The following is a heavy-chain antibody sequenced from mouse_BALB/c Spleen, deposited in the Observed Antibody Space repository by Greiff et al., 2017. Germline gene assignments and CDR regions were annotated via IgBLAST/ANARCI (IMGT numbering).Heavy chain of an antibody. CDR1: SYTFTSYW. CDR2: INPSNGRT. J-gene: IGHJ3*01. V-gene: IGHV1S81*02. D-gene: IGHD1-1*01. CDR3: ARSGAKTWFAY. Sequence: QVQLQQPGAELVKPGASVKLSCKASSYTFTSYWMHWVKQRPGQGLEWIGEINPSNGRTNYNEKFKSKATLTVDKSSSTAYMQLSSLTSEDAAVYYCARSGAKTWFAYWGQGTLVTVSA.